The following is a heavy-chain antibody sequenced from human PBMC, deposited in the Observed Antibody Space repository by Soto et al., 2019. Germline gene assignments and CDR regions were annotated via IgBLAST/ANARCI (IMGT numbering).Heavy chain of an antibody. J-gene: IGHJ4*02. CDR2: ISWNSGII. CDR3: AKDYFSYRNGWHFDY. V-gene: IGHV3-9*01. D-gene: IGHD3-22*01. Sequence: PGGSLRLSCAVSGFRFDGYAMHWVRQAPGKGLEWVSGISWNSGIIGYADSVKGRFTISRDNAENSLYLHMNSLRVEDTALYYCAKDYFSYRNGWHFDYWGQGTQVTVSS. CDR1: GFRFDGYA.